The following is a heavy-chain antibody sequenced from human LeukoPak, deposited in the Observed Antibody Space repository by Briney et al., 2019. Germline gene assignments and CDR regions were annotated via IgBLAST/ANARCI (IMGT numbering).Heavy chain of an antibody. CDR1: GYTFTSYD. CDR3: AREGCSGGSCYNNWFDP. J-gene: IGHJ5*02. D-gene: IGHD2-15*01. CDR2: MNPNSGNT. Sequence: GASVKVSCKASGYTFTSYDINWVRQATGQGLEWMGWMNPNSGNTGYAQKFQGRVTITRNTSISTAYMELSSLRSEDTAVYYCAREGCSGGSCYNNWFDPWGQGTLVTVSS. V-gene: IGHV1-8*03.